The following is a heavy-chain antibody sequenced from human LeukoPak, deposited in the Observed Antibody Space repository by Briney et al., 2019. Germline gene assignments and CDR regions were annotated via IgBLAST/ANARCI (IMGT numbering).Heavy chain of an antibody. CDR1: GGSISSYY. CDR3: ARAKNFYSSGTFDY. CDR2: IYYSGST. J-gene: IGHJ4*02. D-gene: IGHD6-19*01. Sequence: PSETLSLTCAVSGGSISSYYWSWIRQPPGKGLEWIGYIYYSGSTNYNPSLKSRVTISVDTSKNQFSLKLSSVTAADTAVYYCARAKNFYSSGTFDYWGQGTLVTVSS. V-gene: IGHV4-59*01.